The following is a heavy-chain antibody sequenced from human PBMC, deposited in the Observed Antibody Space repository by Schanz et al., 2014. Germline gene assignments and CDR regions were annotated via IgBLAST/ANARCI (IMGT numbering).Heavy chain of an antibody. J-gene: IGHJ5*02. V-gene: IGHV3-48*01. D-gene: IGHD3-9*01. CDR3: AKAADWPGARFDP. Sequence: EVQLVESGGGWVQPGGSLRLSCTASGFPFSDYFMAWIRQPPGRGLEWVSYVSRSTPDIYYADSVKGRFTMSRDNAKNSVFLQMNSLRAEDTAVDYCAKAADWPGARFDPWGQGTLVTVSS. CDR2: VSRSTPDI. CDR1: GFPFSDYF.